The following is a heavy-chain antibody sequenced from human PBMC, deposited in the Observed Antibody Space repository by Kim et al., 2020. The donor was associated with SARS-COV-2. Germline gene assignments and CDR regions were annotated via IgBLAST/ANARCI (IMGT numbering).Heavy chain of an antibody. V-gene: IGHV1-8*01. D-gene: IGHD1-26*01. CDR1: GYTFASYD. Sequence: ASVKVSCKASGYTFASYDINWVRQATGQGLEWMGWMNPNSGNTGYAQKFQGRVTMTRNTSISTAYMELSSLRSEDTAVYYCARGLKRVGATPPPPIGYWGQGTLVTVSS. J-gene: IGHJ4*02. CDR3: ARGLKRVGATPPPPIGY. CDR2: MNPNSGNT.